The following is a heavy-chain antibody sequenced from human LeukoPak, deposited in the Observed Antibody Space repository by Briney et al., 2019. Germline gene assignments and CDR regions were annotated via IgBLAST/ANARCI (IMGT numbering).Heavy chain of an antibody. V-gene: IGHV1-2*02. CDR1: GYTFTSYG. D-gene: IGHD5-12*01. J-gene: IGHJ4*02. CDR2: INPNSGGT. CDR3: ASGGYSGYDLGDY. Sequence: ASVKVSCKASGYTFTSYGISWVRQAPGQGLEWMGWINPNSGGTNYAQKFQGRVTMTRDTSISTAYMELSRLRSDDTAVYYCASGGYSGYDLGDYWGQGTLVTVSS.